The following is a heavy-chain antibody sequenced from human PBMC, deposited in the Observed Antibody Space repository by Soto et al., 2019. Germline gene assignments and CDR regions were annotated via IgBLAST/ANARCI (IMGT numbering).Heavy chain of an antibody. CDR3: ARGTANNWFDA. Sequence: PSETLSLTCTVSGGSISSYYWSWVRQPPGKGLEWIGYIYYSGSTNYNPSLKSRVTISVDTSKNQFSLKLSSVTAADPAVYYCARGTANNWFDAWGEGTLVTLSS. CDR2: IYYSGST. D-gene: IGHD2-21*02. V-gene: IGHV4-59*01. J-gene: IGHJ5*02. CDR1: GGSISSYY.